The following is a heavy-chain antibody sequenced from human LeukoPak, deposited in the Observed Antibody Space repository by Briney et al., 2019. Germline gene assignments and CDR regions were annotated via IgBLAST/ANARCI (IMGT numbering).Heavy chain of an antibody. Sequence: PSETLSLTCTVSGGSISSYYWSWIRQPPGKGLEWIGYIYSSGSTNYNPSLKSRVTISVDTSKNQFSLKLSSVTAADTAVYYCARALRGGAVAAYFDYWGQGTLVTVSS. V-gene: IGHV4-59*01. D-gene: IGHD6-19*01. CDR2: IYSSGST. CDR3: ARALRGGAVAAYFDY. J-gene: IGHJ4*02. CDR1: GGSISSYY.